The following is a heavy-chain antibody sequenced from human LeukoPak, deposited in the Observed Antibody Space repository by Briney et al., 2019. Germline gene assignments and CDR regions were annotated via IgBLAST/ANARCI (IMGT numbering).Heavy chain of an antibody. J-gene: IGHJ6*04. D-gene: IGHD2-2*01. CDR3: TTAFFGCTSTSCYEAYYYYGMDV. CDR1: GFTFSNAW. Sequence: GGSLRLSCAASVSGFTFSNAWTSWVRQGPGKGLEWVGRIKRKTNGGTTDYGEPVKGRFTISRDDSKNTLYLQMNSLKTEDTAVYYCTTAFFGCTSTSCYEAYYYYGMDVWGKGTTVTVSS. V-gene: IGHV3-15*01. CDR2: IKRKTNGGTT.